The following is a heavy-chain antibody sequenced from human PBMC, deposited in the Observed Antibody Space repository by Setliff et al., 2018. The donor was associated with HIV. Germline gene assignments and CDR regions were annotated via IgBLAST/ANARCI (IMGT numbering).Heavy chain of an antibody. V-gene: IGHV1-3*04. CDR3: ARSLGDPPYYYGSGSYDNSGY. Sequence: ASVKVSCKSSGYTFNSYAMHWVRQAPGQRPEWMGWINTGNGNTRHSQKFHGRVTITRDTPASTAYMELSSLRSEDTAVYYCARSLGDPPYYYGSGSYDNSGYWGQGTPVTVSS. D-gene: IGHD3-10*01. CDR2: INTGNGNT. J-gene: IGHJ4*02. CDR1: GYTFNSYA.